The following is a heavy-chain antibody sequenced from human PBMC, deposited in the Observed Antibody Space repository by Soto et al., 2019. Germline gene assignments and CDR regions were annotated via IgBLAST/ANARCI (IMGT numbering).Heavy chain of an antibody. CDR3: AKVSRRGASIDYDY. J-gene: IGHJ4*02. V-gene: IGHV1-8*01. CDR1: GYTFSNYD. Sequence: QVQLVQSGAEVKEPGASVKVSCRASGYTFSNYDRNWVRQATGQGPEWIGWMNPNTGDTGYAQKFQGRVTMTRDISTNTAYMELSSLRYEDTAVYYCAKVSRRGASIDYDYWGQGTVVTVSS. D-gene: IGHD3-22*01. CDR2: MNPNTGDT.